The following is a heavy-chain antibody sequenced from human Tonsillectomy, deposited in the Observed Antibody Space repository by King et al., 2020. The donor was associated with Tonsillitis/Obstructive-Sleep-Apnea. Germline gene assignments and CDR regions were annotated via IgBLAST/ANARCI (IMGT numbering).Heavy chain of an antibody. Sequence: VQLVESGGGLVQPGRSLRLSCAASGFTFDDYAMHWVRQAPGKGLEWVSGISWDSRSVGYADSVKGRFTISRDNAKNSLFLQMNRLRGEDTALYYCANDSSANYYYYMDVWGKGTTVTVSS. CDR3: ANDSSANYYYYMDV. CDR2: ISWDSRSV. CDR1: GFTFDDYA. V-gene: IGHV3-9*01. D-gene: IGHD1-1*01. J-gene: IGHJ6*03.